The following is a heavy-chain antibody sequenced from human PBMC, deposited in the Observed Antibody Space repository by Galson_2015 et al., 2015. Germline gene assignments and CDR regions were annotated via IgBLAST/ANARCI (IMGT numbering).Heavy chain of an antibody. V-gene: IGHV3-23*01. CDR2: IRGTGGST. D-gene: IGHD6-19*01. Sequence: LRLSCAASGFTLSSYAMSWVRQAPGKGLEWVSSIRGTGGSTYYADSVKGRFTMSRDNSKNTLYLQMNSLRVEDTAVYYCAKVDMPVAGDPFDYWGQGTLVTVSA. CDR3: AKVDMPVAGDPFDY. J-gene: IGHJ4*02. CDR1: GFTLSSYA.